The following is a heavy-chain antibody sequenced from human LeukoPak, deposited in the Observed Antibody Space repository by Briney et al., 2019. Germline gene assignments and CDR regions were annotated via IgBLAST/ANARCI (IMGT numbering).Heavy chain of an antibody. CDR1: GYTFTSYD. V-gene: IGHV1-8*01. CDR3: ARDGGYSSSWFAPPPFFDY. Sequence: ASVKVSCKASGYTFTSYDINWVRQATGQGLEWMGWMNPNSGNTGYAQKFQGRVTMTRNTSISTAYMELSSLRSEDTAVYYCARDGGYSSSWFAPPPFFDYWGQGTLVTVSS. CDR2: MNPNSGNT. J-gene: IGHJ4*02. D-gene: IGHD6-13*01.